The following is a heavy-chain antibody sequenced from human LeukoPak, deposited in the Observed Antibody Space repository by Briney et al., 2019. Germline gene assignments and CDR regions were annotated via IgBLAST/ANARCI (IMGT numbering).Heavy chain of an antibody. CDR1: GFTFSSYA. Sequence: GGSLRLSCAASGFTFSSYATSWVRQAPGKGLEWVSAISGSGGSTYYADSVKGRFTISRDNSKNTLYLQMNSLRAEDTAVYYCAKQYCSSTSCYFDYWGQGTLVTVSS. V-gene: IGHV3-23*01. D-gene: IGHD2-2*01. CDR3: AKQYCSSTSCYFDY. J-gene: IGHJ4*02. CDR2: ISGSGGST.